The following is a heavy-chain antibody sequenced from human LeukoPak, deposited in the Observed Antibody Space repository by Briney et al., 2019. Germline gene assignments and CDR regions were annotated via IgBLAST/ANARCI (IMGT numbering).Heavy chain of an antibody. CDR1: GFTFSSYA. V-gene: IGHV3-30*04. CDR3: AKLTVATSPLDY. Sequence: GGSLRLSCAASGFTFSSYAMHWVRQAPGKGLEWVAVISYDGSNKYYADSVKGRFTISRDNSKNTLYLQMNSLRAEDTAVYYCAKLTVATSPLDYWGQGTLVTVSS. CDR2: ISYDGSNK. J-gene: IGHJ4*02. D-gene: IGHD5-12*01.